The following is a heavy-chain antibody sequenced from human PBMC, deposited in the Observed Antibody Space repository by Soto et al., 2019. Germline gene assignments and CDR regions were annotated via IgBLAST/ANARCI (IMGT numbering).Heavy chain of an antibody. J-gene: IGHJ4*02. CDR3: ARIRPSSNYGHFEY. CDR1: GYTFTSYD. V-gene: IGHV1-8*01. CDR2: MNPNSGNT. Sequence: QVQLVQSGAEVKKPGASVKVSCKASGYTFTSYDVNWVRQATGQGLEWMGWMNPNSGNTGYAQKFQGRVTMTRNTSINTPYMELSSLRSEDTAVYYCARIRPSSNYGHFEYWGQGTLVTVSS. D-gene: IGHD4-4*01.